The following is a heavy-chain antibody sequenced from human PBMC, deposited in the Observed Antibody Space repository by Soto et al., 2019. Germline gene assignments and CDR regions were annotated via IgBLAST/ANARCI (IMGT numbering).Heavy chain of an antibody. Sequence: ASVKVSCKASGYTFTSYDINWVRQATGQGLEWMGWMNPNSGNTGYAQKFQGRVTMTRNTSISTAYMELSSLRSEDTAVYYCARGATMVRGVRYNWFDPWGQGTLVTVSS. CDR1: GYTFTSYD. D-gene: IGHD3-10*01. CDR2: MNPNSGNT. J-gene: IGHJ5*02. CDR3: ARGATMVRGVRYNWFDP. V-gene: IGHV1-8*01.